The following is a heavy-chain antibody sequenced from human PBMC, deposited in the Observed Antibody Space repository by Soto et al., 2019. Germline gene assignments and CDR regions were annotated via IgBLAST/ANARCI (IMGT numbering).Heavy chain of an antibody. CDR1: EFSFSDQY. V-gene: IGHV3-72*01. CDR2: SRNRVNNLST. Sequence: GGSLRLSCTVSADSEFSFSDQYMDWVRQAPGKGLEWVGRSRNRVNNLSTAYAASVQGRFTISRDESKNTVYLQMNSLKTEDTAVYCTTDRFSSPVDHWGQGTLVTVSS. CDR3: TDRFSSPVDH. J-gene: IGHJ1*01. D-gene: IGHD2-2*01.